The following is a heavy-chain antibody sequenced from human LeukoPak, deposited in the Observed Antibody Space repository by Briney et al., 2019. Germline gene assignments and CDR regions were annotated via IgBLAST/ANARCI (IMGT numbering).Heavy chain of an antibody. CDR3: VRGSYAWFGVDH. Sequence: GGSLRLSCAASGFTFDDYGMSWVRQAPGKGLEWVSGINWNGGSTGYADSVKGRFTISRDNAKNSLYLQMNSLRAEDTALYYCVRGSYAWFGVDHWGQGTLVTVSS. D-gene: IGHD3-10*01. J-gene: IGHJ4*02. CDR2: INWNGGST. V-gene: IGHV3-20*04. CDR1: GFTFDDYG.